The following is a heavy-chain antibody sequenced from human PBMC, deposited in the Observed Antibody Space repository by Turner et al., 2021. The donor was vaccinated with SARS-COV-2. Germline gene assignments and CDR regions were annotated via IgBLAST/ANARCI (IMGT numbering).Heavy chain of an antibody. CDR3: ARAGIGYCTSTSCYMGAFDI. J-gene: IGHJ3*02. Sequence: DVQLVDSGGGLVQPGGSLRLSCAASGFTFSSYDMHWVRQATGKGLEWVSAIGTAGDTYYPGSVKGRFTISRENAKNSLYLQMNSLRAGDTAVYYCARAGIGYCTSTSCYMGAFDIWGQGTMVTVSS. CDR2: IGTAGDT. CDR1: GFTFSSYD. D-gene: IGHD2-2*02. V-gene: IGHV3-13*01.